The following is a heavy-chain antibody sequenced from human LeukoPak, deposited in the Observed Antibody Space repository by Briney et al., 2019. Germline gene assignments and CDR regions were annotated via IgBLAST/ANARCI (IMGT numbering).Heavy chain of an antibody. CDR1: GFTFSTFP. CDR2: ISSSGSTI. D-gene: IGHD3-10*02. J-gene: IGHJ6*04. CDR3: AELGITMIGGV. Sequence: GGSLRLSCGASGFTFSTFPMSWVRQAPGKGLEWVSYISSSGSTIYYADSVKGRFTISRDNAKNSLYLQMNSLRAEDTAVYYCAELGITMIGGVWGKGTTVTISS. V-gene: IGHV3-48*04.